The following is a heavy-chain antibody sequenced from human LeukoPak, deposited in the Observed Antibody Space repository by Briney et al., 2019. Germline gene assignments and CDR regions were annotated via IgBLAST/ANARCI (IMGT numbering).Heavy chain of an antibody. J-gene: IGHJ4*02. D-gene: IGHD1-26*01. CDR2: IYYIGST. CDR1: GGSISSDY. CDR3: ARVVGATGSSDY. V-gene: IGHV4-59*01. Sequence: PSETLSLICTVSGGSISSDYWSWIRQPPGKGLEWIGYIYYIGSTNYNPSLKSRITISVDTSKSHFSLKLSSVTAADTAVYYCARVVGATGSSDYWGQGTLATVSS.